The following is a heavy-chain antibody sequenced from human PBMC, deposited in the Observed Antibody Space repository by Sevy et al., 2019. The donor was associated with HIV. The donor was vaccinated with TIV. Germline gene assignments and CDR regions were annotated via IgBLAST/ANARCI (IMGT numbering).Heavy chain of an antibody. CDR3: VRDRRNYGGQYFDY. Sequence: GGSLRRSCAASGFTFSDYYMSWIRRAPGKGLEWVSYISSGTTYTNHADSVRGRFTISRDNAKNSLYLQMNSLRAEDTAFYYCVRDRRNYGGQYFDYWGQGTLVTVSS. D-gene: IGHD4-17*01. J-gene: IGHJ4*02. V-gene: IGHV3-11*06. CDR1: GFTFSDYY. CDR2: ISSGTTYT.